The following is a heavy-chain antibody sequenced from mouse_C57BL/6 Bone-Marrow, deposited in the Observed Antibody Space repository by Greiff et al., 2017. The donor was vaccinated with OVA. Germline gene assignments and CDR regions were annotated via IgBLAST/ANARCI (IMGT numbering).Heavy chain of an antibody. CDR2: IDPENGDT. Sequence: VQLQQSGAELVRPGASVKLSCTASGFNIKDDYMHWVKQRPEQGLEWIGWIDPENGDTEYASKFQGKATITADTSSNTAYLQLSSLTSEDTAVYYCTTSSSWYVDVWGTGTTVTVSS. J-gene: IGHJ1*03. V-gene: IGHV14-4*01. D-gene: IGHD1-1*01. CDR3: TTSSSWYVDV. CDR1: GFNIKDDY.